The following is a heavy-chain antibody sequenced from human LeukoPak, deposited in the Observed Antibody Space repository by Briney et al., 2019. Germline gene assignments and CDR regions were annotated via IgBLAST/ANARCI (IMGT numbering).Heavy chain of an antibody. CDR2: IYTRGST. D-gene: IGHD6-13*01. J-gene: IGHJ5*02. CDR3: ARDWFFHTPGYEVAAAA. CDR1: GGSISSYY. Sequence: SETLSLTCTVSGGSISSYYWSWIRQPAGKGLEWIGRIYTRGSTNYNPSLKSRVTMSVDTSKNQFSLKLSSVTAADTAVYYCARDWFFHTPGYEVAAAAWGQGTLVTVSS. V-gene: IGHV4-4*07.